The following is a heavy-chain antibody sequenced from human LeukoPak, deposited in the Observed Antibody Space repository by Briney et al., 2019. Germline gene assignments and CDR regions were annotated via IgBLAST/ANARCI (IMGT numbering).Heavy chain of an antibody. CDR1: GGSFSGYY. D-gene: IGHD1-7*01. J-gene: IGHJ6*03. Sequence: SETLSLTCVVYGGSFSGYYWTWIRQPPGKGLEWIGEIDHSGTTNYNPSLKSRVTMSVDTSKNQFSLKLSSVTAADTAVYYCARGRGAGYNWNYASYYYYMDVWGKGTTVTVSS. V-gene: IGHV4-34*01. CDR3: ARGRGAGYNWNYASYYYYMDV. CDR2: IDHSGTT.